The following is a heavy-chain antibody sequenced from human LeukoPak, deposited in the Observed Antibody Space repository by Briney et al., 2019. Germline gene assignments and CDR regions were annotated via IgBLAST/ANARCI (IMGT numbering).Heavy chain of an antibody. D-gene: IGHD3-10*01. CDR3: ARVRSRYGSGIHWFDP. CDR2: IYTSGST. Sequence: SETLSLTCTVSGGSISSYYWSWIRQPPGKGLEWIGYIYTSGSTNYNPSLKSRVTISVDTSKNQFSLKLSSVTAADTAVYYCARVRSRYGSGIHWFDPWGQGTLVTVSS. J-gene: IGHJ5*02. CDR1: GGSISSYY. V-gene: IGHV4-4*09.